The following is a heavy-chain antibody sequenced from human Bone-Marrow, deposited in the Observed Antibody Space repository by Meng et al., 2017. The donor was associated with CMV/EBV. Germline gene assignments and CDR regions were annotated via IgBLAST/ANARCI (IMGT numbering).Heavy chain of an antibody. Sequence: GESLKISCAASGFTFSSYWMTWVRQAPGKGLEWVANIKQDGSEKYYVDSVKGRFTISRDNSKNTLYLQMNSLRADDTAVYYCAKAGMRCSSANCYNSFDYWGQGTLVTVSS. CDR2: IKQDGSEK. CDR3: AKAGMRCSSANCYNSFDY. V-gene: IGHV3-7*03. CDR1: GFTFSSYW. D-gene: IGHD2-2*02. J-gene: IGHJ4*02.